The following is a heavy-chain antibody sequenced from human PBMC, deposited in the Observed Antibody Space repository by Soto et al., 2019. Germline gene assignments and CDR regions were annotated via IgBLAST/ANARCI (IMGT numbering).Heavy chain of an antibody. CDR1: GFMFRDYT. J-gene: IGHJ4*02. CDR2: IGWDGSST. Sequence: EVQLVGSGGVVVQPGGSLRLSCVASGFMFRDYTMHWVRQPPGKGLEWVSLIGWDGSSTYYADSVKGRFTISRDNNKNTLYLQMNGLTTADTAFYYCAKGLYSSSSHVDYWGQRPLVTVSS. V-gene: IGHV3-43*01. CDR3: AKGLYSSSSHVDY. D-gene: IGHD6-6*01.